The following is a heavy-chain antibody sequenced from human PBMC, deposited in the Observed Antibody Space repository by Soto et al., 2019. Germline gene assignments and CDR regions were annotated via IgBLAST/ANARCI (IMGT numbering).Heavy chain of an antibody. J-gene: IGHJ4*02. Sequence: QVQLVQSGGEVKKPGASVKVSCKAAGYTFTSHGISWVRQAPGQGLEWMGWISTFHGSINYAQKFQSRVTMTPDTSTSTAYMELRSLRSDDTAVYYCARFYSSGWPRGYFDYWGQGTPGTVS. CDR2: ISTFHGSI. CDR1: GYTFTSHG. V-gene: IGHV1-18*01. CDR3: ARFYSSGWPRGYFDY. D-gene: IGHD6-19*01.